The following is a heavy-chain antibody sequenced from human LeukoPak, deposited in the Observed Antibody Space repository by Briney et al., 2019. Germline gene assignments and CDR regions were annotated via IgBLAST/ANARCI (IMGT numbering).Heavy chain of an antibody. Sequence: ASVKVSCKASGYTFTGYYLHWVRQAPGQGLEWMGWINPNSGGTNYAQKFQGRVTMTRDTSISTAYMELSRLRSDDTAVYYCAKPLIAAAGYFDYWGQGTLVTVSS. J-gene: IGHJ4*02. CDR3: AKPLIAAAGYFDY. CDR1: GYTFTGYY. V-gene: IGHV1-2*02. D-gene: IGHD6-13*01. CDR2: INPNSGGT.